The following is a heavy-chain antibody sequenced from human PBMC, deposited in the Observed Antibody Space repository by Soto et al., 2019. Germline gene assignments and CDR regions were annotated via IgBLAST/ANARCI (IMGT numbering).Heavy chain of an antibody. Sequence: EVQVVESGGALVQPGGSLRLSCAASGFTFSNYWMHWVRQVPGEGLGWVSSINNDGSRTWYADSVRGRIAMPRYNARNLFYLEMNSLRAEDTAVYYCGTTFESWGQGAVVTVSS. CDR1: GFTFSNYW. CDR3: GTTFES. D-gene: IGHD1-1*01. CDR2: INNDGSRT. V-gene: IGHV3-74*01. J-gene: IGHJ4*02.